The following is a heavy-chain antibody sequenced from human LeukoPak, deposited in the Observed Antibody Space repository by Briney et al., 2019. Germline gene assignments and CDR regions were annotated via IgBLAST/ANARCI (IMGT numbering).Heavy chain of an antibody. V-gene: IGHV1-18*01. J-gene: IGHJ3*02. Sequence: GASVNVSCKASGYTFTSYGISWVRQAPGQGLEWMGWISTYNGNTNYAQKLQGRVTMTTHTSTTTAYVELRSLRSDDTAVYYCARDGRCSGGSCYSEAFDIWGQGTMVTVSS. CDR2: ISTYNGNT. CDR3: ARDGRCSGGSCYSEAFDI. D-gene: IGHD2-15*01. CDR1: GYTFTSYG.